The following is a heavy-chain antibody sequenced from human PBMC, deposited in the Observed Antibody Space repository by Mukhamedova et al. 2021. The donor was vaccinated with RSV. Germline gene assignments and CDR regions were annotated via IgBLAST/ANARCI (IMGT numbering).Heavy chain of an antibody. J-gene: IGHJ4*02. Sequence: IRQPPGKGLEWIGNIYYSGSTYYNPSLKSRVTISVDTSKNQFSLKLSSVTAADTAVYYCATVPYYYDSSGYYRNHFDYLGQGTL. V-gene: IGHV4-39*01. CDR3: ATVPYYYDSSGYYRNHFDY. CDR2: IYYSGST. D-gene: IGHD3-22*01.